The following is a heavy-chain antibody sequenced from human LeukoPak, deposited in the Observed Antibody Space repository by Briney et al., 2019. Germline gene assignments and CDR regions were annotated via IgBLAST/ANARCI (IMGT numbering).Heavy chain of an antibody. CDR1: GFTFSGYS. J-gene: IGHJ4*02. CDR3: ARDTDWSFDY. Sequence: GGFLRLSCAASGFTFSGYSMNWVRQAPGKGLEWISYINNDRSSIAASVKCRFAISSDNAENSLFLQMNSLRAEDTAVYYCARDTDWSFDYWGQGILVTVSS. CDR2: INNDRSSI. V-gene: IGHV3-48*01. D-gene: IGHD2-21*01.